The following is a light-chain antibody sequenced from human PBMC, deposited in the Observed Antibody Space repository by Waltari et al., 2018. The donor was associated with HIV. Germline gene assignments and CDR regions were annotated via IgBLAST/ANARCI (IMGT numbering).Light chain of an antibody. CDR3: LQRTNWPVT. CDR2: DAS. J-gene: IGKJ4*01. V-gene: IGKV3-11*01. CDR1: QSVGSS. Sequence: EIVLTQSPATLSLSPGERATLSCRARQSVGSSLVWYQQKPGQAPRLLIYDASTRATGIPARFSCSGSGTDFTLTISSLEPEDFAIYYCLQRTNWPVTFGGGTKVEIK.